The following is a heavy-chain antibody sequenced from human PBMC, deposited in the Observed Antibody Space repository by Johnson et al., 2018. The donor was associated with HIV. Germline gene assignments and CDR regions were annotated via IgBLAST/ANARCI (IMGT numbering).Heavy chain of an antibody. J-gene: IGHJ3*02. D-gene: IGHD6-13*01. V-gene: IGHV3-30-3*01. Sequence: VQLVESGGGVVQPGRSLRLSCAASGFTFSSYAMHWVRQAPGKGLEWVAVISYDGSNKYYADSVKGQFTISRDNSKNTLYLQMNSLRAEDTAVYYCASWGVGSSWNHDAFDIWGQGPMVPVSS. CDR2: ISYDGSNK. CDR3: ASWGVGSSWNHDAFDI. CDR1: GFTFSSYA.